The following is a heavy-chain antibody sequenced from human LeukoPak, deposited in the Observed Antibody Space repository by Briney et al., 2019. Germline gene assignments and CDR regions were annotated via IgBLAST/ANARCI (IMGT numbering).Heavy chain of an antibody. D-gene: IGHD6-13*01. J-gene: IGHJ5*02. CDR3: AREAAAGRWWFDP. CDR1: GYTFTGYY. V-gene: IGHV1-2*02. CDR2: INPNSGGA. Sequence: GASVKVSCKASGYTFTGYYMHWVRQAPGQGLEWMGWINPNSGGANYAQKFQGRVTMTRDTSISTAYMELSRLRSDDTAVYYCAREAAAGRWWFDPWGQGTLVTVSS.